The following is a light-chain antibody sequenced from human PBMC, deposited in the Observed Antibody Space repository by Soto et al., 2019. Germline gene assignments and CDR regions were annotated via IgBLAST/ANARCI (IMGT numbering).Light chain of an antibody. J-gene: IGLJ1*01. CDR3: CSYAGSSTYV. V-gene: IGLV2-23*01. CDR2: EGS. Sequence: QSALTQPASVSGSHGQSITISCTGTSSDVGSYNLVSWYQQHPGKAPKLMIYEGSKRPSGVSNRFSGSKSGNTASLTISGLQAEDEADYYCCSYAGSSTYVFGTGTNFTVL. CDR1: SSDVGSYNL.